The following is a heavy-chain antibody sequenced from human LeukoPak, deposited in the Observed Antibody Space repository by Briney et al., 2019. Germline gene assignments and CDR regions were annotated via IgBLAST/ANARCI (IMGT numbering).Heavy chain of an antibody. CDR1: GFTFSSYA. Sequence: GGSLRLSCAASGFTFSSYAMNWVRQAPGKGLEWVAFIRYDGSNKYYADSVKGRFTISRDNSKNTLYLQMNSLRAEDTAVYYCLTTVTTSDYWGQGTLVTVSS. D-gene: IGHD4-17*01. J-gene: IGHJ4*02. CDR2: IRYDGSNK. V-gene: IGHV3-30*02. CDR3: LTTVTTSDY.